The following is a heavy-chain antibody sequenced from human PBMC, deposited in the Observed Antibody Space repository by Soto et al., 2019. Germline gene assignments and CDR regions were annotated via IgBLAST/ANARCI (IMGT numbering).Heavy chain of an antibody. Sequence: VSVKVYCKGSGYTFTSYYMHWVRQDPGQGLEWMGIINPSGGSTSYAQKFQGRVTMTRDTSTSTVYMELSSLRSEDTAVYYCARDRDYSFVDYYYYYGMDVWGQGTTVTVSS. V-gene: IGHV1-46*01. CDR2: INPSGGST. D-gene: IGHD2-21*01. CDR1: GYTFTSYY. J-gene: IGHJ6*02. CDR3: ARDRDYSFVDYYYYYGMDV.